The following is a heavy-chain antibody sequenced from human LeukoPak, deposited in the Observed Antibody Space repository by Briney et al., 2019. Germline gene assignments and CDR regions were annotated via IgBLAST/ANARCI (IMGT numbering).Heavy chain of an antibody. J-gene: IGHJ3*02. D-gene: IGHD3-22*01. CDR3: ARDFSLPYYYDSSGYSDDAFDI. Sequence: GGSLRLSCAASGFTFSSYSMNWVRQAPGKGLEWVSSISSSSSYIYYADSVKGRFTISRDNAENSLYLQMNSLRAEDTAVYYCARDFSLPYYYDSSGYSDDAFDIWGQGTMVTVSS. CDR1: GFTFSSYS. CDR2: ISSSSSYI. V-gene: IGHV3-21*01.